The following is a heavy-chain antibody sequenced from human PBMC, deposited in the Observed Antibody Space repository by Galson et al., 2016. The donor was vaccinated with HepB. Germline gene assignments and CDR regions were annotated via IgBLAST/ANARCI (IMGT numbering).Heavy chain of an antibody. Sequence: PALVKPTQTLTLTCTFSGFSLSTSGMRVSWIRQPSGKALEWLARIDWDDDEYYSPSLKTRLTISKDTSKNQVVLTMTNMDAVDTATYYCARGSYGSGSTLDYWGQGTLVTVSS. CDR2: IDWDDDE. J-gene: IGHJ4*02. CDR1: GFSLSTSGMR. CDR3: ARGSYGSGSTLDY. V-gene: IGHV2-70*04. D-gene: IGHD3-10*01.